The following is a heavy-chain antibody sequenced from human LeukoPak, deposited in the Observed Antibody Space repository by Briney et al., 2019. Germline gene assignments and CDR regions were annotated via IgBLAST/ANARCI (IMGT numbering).Heavy chain of an antibody. CDR1: GFTFSSYS. J-gene: IGHJ4*02. D-gene: IGHD2-21*02. Sequence: KTGGSLRLSCAASGFTFSSYSMNWVRQAPGKGLEWVSSISSSGSYIYYADSVKGRFTISRDNAKNSLYLQMNSLRAEDTAVYYCARSPGTATRTYYFDYWGQGTLVTVSS. CDR2: ISSSGSYI. V-gene: IGHV3-21*01. CDR3: ARSPGTATRTYYFDY.